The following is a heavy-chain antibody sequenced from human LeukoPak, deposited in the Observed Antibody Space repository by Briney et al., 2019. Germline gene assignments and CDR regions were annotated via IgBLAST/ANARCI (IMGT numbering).Heavy chain of an antibody. D-gene: IGHD2-21*02. J-gene: IGHJ4*02. CDR2: INHSGST. Sequence: SETLSLTCAVYGGSFSGYYWSWIRQPPGKGQEWIGEINHSGSTNYNPSLKSRVTISVDTSKNQFSLKLSSVTAADTAVYYCAAYCGGDCFSFDYWGQGTLVTVSS. CDR3: AAYCGGDCFSFDY. V-gene: IGHV4-34*01. CDR1: GGSFSGYY.